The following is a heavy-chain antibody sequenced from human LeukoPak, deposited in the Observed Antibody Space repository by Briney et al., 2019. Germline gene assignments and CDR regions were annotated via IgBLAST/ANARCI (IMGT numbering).Heavy chain of an antibody. CDR2: ISSSSSYI. CDR3: ARDLQQLAL. V-gene: IGHV3-21*01. J-gene: IGHJ4*02. CDR1: GFTFSSYT. D-gene: IGHD6-13*01. Sequence: GGSLRLSCAASGFTFSSYTMNWVRRAPGKGLEWVSSISSSSSYIYHADSVKGRFTISRDNAKNSLYLQMNSLRAEDTGVYYCARDLQQLALWGQGTLVTVSS.